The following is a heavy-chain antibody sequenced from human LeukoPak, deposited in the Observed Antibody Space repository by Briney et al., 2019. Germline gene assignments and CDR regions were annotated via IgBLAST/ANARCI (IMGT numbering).Heavy chain of an antibody. CDR3: AKDGDAAAAGYYFDS. CDR2: ISYDGSSK. D-gene: IGHD6-13*01. Sequence: GRSLRLSCAASGFTFSTYVIHWVRQAPGKGLEWAALISYDGSSKYYADFVKGRFTISRDNSKSMVYLQTNSLRVEDTAVYYCAKDGDAAAAGYYFDSWGQGTLVTVSS. V-gene: IGHV3-30*18. J-gene: IGHJ4*02. CDR1: GFTFSTYV.